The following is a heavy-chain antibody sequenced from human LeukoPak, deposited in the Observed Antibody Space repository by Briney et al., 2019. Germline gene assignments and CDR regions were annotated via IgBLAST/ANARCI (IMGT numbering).Heavy chain of an antibody. D-gene: IGHD5-18*01. V-gene: IGHV4-59*01. CDR2: MYFGWSS. CDR1: GGSISSYY. Sequence: SETLSLTCTVPGGSISSYYWSWIRQPPGKGLEWIGYMYFGWSSNDNPSLKSRVTIPVDTPKNQLSLNLNSVTAADTTVYYCTIASRGYSYGFAEYWGQGTLVTVSS. CDR3: TIASRGYSYGFAEY. J-gene: IGHJ4*02.